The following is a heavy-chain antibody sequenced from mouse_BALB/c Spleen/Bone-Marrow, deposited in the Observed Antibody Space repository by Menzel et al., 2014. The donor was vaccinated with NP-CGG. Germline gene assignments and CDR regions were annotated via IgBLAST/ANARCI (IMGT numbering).Heavy chain of an antibody. V-gene: IGHV1-14*01. D-gene: IGHD2-2*01. CDR3: ARRGDGYGTFYWYLDV. CDR1: GYTFTSYV. CDR2: INPYKDGT. J-gene: IGHJ1*01. Sequence: EVQLQQSGPELVKPGASVKMSCKASGYTFTSYVMHWVKQKPGQGLEWIGYINPYKDGTKYNEQFKGKATLTSDKSSSTADMERSSLTSEDSAVYYCARRGDGYGTFYWYLDVWGAGTTVTVSS.